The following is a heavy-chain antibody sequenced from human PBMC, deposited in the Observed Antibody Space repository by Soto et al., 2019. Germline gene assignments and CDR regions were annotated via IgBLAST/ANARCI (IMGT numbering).Heavy chain of an antibody. CDR2: TYYRSKWYN. V-gene: IGHV6-1*01. Sequence: WLRNSPSRGLEWLGRTYYRSKWYNDYAVSVKSRITINPDTSKNQFSLHLDSVIPEDTAVYYCAGVASHHGMDVWGQGTSVT. J-gene: IGHJ6*02. D-gene: IGHD2-21*01. CDR3: AGVASHHGMDV.